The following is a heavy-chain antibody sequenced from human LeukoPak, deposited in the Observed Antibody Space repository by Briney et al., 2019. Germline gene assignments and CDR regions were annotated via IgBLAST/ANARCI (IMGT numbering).Heavy chain of an antibody. D-gene: IGHD1-14*01. V-gene: IGHV1-46*01. CDR2: INPGSGNT. Sequence: ASVKVSCKASGHTFTRYYIHWVRQAPGQGLEWMGVINPGSGNTNYAQKFQDRVTMTRDTSTGTVYMELSSLRSEDTAVYFCAKVTGGANFDHWGQGTLVTVSS. CDR3: AKVTGGANFDH. J-gene: IGHJ4*02. CDR1: GHTFTRYY.